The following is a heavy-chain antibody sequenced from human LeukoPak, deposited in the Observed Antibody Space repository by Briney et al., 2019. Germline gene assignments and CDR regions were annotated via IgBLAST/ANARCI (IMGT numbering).Heavy chain of an antibody. D-gene: IGHD1-1*01. V-gene: IGHV4-34*01. CDR3: ARDGKEEVWADYFDY. CDR1: GGSFRGYY. Sequence: SGTLSLTCAVSGGSFRGYYLSWIRPPPGKGLEWSGGINHSGSTNYNPSLKSRVTISVDTSKNQFSLKLSSVTAADTAVYYCARDGKEEVWADYFDYWGQGTLVTVSS. J-gene: IGHJ4*02. CDR2: INHSGST.